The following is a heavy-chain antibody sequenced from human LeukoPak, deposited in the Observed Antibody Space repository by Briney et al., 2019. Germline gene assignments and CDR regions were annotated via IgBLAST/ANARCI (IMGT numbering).Heavy chain of an antibody. J-gene: IGHJ4*02. V-gene: IGHV4-39*01. CDR1: AGSISSSSYY. CDR3: ARGPSSSWQYYFDY. D-gene: IGHD6-13*01. CDR2: IYYSGST. Sequence: SETLSLTCTVSAGSISSSSYYWGWIRQPPGKGLEWIGSIYYSGSTYYSPSLKCRVTISVDTSKNQFSLKLRSVTAADTAVYYCARGPSSSWQYYFDYWGQGTLVTVSS.